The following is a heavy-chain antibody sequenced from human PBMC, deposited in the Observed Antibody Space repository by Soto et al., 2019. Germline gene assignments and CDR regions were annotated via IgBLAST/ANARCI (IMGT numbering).Heavy chain of an antibody. J-gene: IGHJ3*02. CDR3: ARGLTMVRGVILDAFDI. Sequence: ASVKVSCKASGYTFTSYAMHWVRQAPGQRLEWMGWINAGNGNTKYSQNFQGRVTITRDTSASTAYMELSSLRSEDTAAYYCARGLTMVRGVILDAFDIWGQGTMVTVSS. CDR1: GYTFTSYA. CDR2: INAGNGNT. D-gene: IGHD3-10*01. V-gene: IGHV1-3*01.